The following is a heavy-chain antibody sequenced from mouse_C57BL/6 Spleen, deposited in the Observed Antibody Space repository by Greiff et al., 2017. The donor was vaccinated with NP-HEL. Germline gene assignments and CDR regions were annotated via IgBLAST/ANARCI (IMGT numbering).Heavy chain of an antibody. Sequence: QVHVKQSGAELARPGASVKMSCKASGYTFTSYTMHWVKQRPGQGLEWIGYINPSSGYTKYNQKFKDKATLTADKSSSTAYMQLSSLTSEDSAVYYCATYEREFITTVDFDYWGQGTTLTVSS. D-gene: IGHD1-1*01. CDR1: GYTFTSYT. CDR3: ATYEREFITTVDFDY. V-gene: IGHV1-4*01. CDR2: INPSSGYT. J-gene: IGHJ2*01.